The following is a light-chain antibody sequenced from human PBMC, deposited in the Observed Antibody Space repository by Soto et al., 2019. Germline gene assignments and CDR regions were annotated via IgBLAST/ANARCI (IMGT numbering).Light chain of an antibody. V-gene: IGKV3-20*01. J-gene: IGKJ1*01. CDR1: QSISSSY. Sequence: DIVLTQSPGTLSLSPGERATLSCRTSQSISSSYLAWYQQKPGQAPRLVIYGASSRATEIPDRFSGSGSGTDFTLTISRLEPEDSAVYYCQPYGRSVWTFGQGTKV. CDR2: GAS. CDR3: QPYGRSVWT.